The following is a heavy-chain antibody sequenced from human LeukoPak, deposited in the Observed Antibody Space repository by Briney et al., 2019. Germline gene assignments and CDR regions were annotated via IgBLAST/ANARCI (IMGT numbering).Heavy chain of an antibody. V-gene: IGHV3-23*01. CDR3: AKESTQVIEVYFDS. D-gene: IGHD2/OR15-2a*01. Sequence: GGSLRLSCTASGFTFSSCAMSWVRQAPGKGLQWVSSITGSGVTSYYADSVKGRFTTSRDNSKNTLYLEMNTLRADDTAVYFCAKESTQVIEVYFDSWGQGTLVTVSS. J-gene: IGHJ4*02. CDR1: GFTFSSCA. CDR2: ITGSGVTS.